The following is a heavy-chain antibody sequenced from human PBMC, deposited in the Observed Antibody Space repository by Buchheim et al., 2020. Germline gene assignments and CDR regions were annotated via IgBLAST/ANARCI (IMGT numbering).Heavy chain of an antibody. Sequence: QVQLVESGGGVVQPGRSLRLSCAASGFTFSSYGMHWVRQAPGKGLEWVAVIWYDGSNKYYADSVKGRFTISRDNSKNTLYLQMNSLRAEDTAVYYCARDGRQGIEWGVYYGMDVWGQGTT. CDR3: ARDGRQGIEWGVYYGMDV. CDR1: GFTFSSYG. CDR2: IWYDGSNK. J-gene: IGHJ6*02. D-gene: IGHD1-26*01. V-gene: IGHV3-33*01.